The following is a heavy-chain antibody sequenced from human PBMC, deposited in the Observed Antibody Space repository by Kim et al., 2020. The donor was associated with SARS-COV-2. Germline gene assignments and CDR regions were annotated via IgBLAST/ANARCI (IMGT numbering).Heavy chain of an antibody. CDR2: IYYSGST. V-gene: IGHV4-59*08. Sequence: SETLSLTCTVSGGSISSYYWSWIRQPPGKGLEWIGYIYYSGSTNYNPSLKSRVTISVDTSKNQFSLKLSSVTAADTAVYYCATGYNHYFDYWGQGTLVTV. D-gene: IGHD6-25*01. J-gene: IGHJ4*02. CDR1: GGSISSYY. CDR3: ATGYNHYFDY.